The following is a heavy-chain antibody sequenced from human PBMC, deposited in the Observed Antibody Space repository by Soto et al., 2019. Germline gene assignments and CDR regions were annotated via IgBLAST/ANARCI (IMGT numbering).Heavy chain of an antibody. J-gene: IGHJ4*02. CDR3: ATESGSTYGYFDH. V-gene: IGHV4-30-4*01. CDR1: GGSVTSDEDY. CDR2: ISNSGST. Sequence: SETLSLTCTVSGGSVTSDEDYWTWIRHSPGKGLEWIGYISNSGSTGYNPSLKTRLSMSVDRSRNQFTLRLTSVTAADTAVYFCATESGSTYGYFDHWGQGTQVTVSS. D-gene: IGHD5-18*01.